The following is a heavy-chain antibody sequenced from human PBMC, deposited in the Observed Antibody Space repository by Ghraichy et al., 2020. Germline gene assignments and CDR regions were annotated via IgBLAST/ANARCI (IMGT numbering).Heavy chain of an antibody. CDR3: ASSGDYDSSGYYHGGY. V-gene: IGHV3-7*03. CDR2: IKQDGSEK. J-gene: IGHJ4*02. Sequence: GGSLRLSCAASGFTFSSYWMSWVRQAPGKGLEWVANIKQDGSEKYYVDSVKGRFTISRDNAKNSLYLQMNSLRAEDTAVYYCASSGDYDSSGYYHGGYWGQGTLVTVSS. D-gene: IGHD3-22*01. CDR1: GFTFSSYW.